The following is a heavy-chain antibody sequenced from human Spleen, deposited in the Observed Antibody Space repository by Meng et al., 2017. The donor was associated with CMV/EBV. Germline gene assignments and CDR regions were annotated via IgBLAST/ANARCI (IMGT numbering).Heavy chain of an antibody. D-gene: IGHD3/OR15-3a*01. CDR2: IRSKANSYAT. CDR3: AKDPSLRWDWISLDY. J-gene: IGHJ4*02. CDR1: GFTFSGSA. V-gene: IGHV3-73*01. Sequence: GESLKISCAASGFTFSGSAMHWVRQASGKGLEWVGRIRSKANSYATAYAASVKGRFTISRDDSKNTAYLQMNSLKTEDTAVYYCAKDPSLRWDWISLDYWGQGTLVTVSS.